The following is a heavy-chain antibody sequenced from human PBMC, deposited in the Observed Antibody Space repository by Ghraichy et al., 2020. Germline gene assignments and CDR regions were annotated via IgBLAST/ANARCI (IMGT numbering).Heavy chain of an antibody. V-gene: IGHV3-7*01. CDR1: GFKFRNYW. D-gene: IGHD3-10*01. CDR2: IRQDGGGE. CDR3: ARYAGGSNYKDPFDS. J-gene: IGHJ4*02. Sequence: GGSLRLSCEASGFKFRNYWMTWLRQAPGKGLEWVANIRQDGGGEYYVDSVKGRFTMSRDNAKNSVFLQMNSLRVEDTAMYYCARYAGGSNYKDPFDSWGQGTLVTVSS.